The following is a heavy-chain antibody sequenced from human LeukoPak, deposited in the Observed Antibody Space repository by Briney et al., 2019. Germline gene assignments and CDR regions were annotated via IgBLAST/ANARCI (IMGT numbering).Heavy chain of an antibody. Sequence: PGGSLRLSCSAYGFTFSSYAMHWVRQAAGKGLEYVSAISSNGGSTYYADSVKGRFTISRDNSKNTLYLQMSSLRAEDTAVYYCVKDTSPPLRYFDWLLIFDYWGQGTLVTVSS. V-gene: IGHV3-64D*06. CDR1: GFTFSSYA. CDR2: ISSNGGST. J-gene: IGHJ4*02. D-gene: IGHD3-9*01. CDR3: VKDTSPPLRYFDWLLIFDY.